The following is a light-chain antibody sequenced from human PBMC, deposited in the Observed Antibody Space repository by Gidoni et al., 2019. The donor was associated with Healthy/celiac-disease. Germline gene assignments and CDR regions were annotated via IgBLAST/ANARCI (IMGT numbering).Light chain of an antibody. J-gene: IGLJ3*02. V-gene: IGLV2-23*01. CDR2: EGS. Sequence: QSALTQPASVSGCPGQSITISCTGTSSDVGSYNLISWYQQHPGKAHKLMIYEGSKRPSGVSNRFSGSKSGNTASLTISGLQAEDEADYYGCSYAGSSTWVFGGGTKLTVL. CDR1: SSDVGSYNL. CDR3: CSYAGSSTWV.